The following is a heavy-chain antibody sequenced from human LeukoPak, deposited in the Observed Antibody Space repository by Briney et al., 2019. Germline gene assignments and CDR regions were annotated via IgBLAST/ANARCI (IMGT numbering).Heavy chain of an antibody. Sequence: ASVKVSCKASGYTFTGYYMHWVRQAPGQGLEWMGWINPNSGGTNYAQKFQGRVTMTRDTSISTAYMELSRLRSDDTAVYYCARDPYGSGNRYYYMDVWGKGTTVTVSS. CDR1: GYTFTGYY. D-gene: IGHD3-10*01. CDR2: INPNSGGT. V-gene: IGHV1-2*02. J-gene: IGHJ6*03. CDR3: ARDPYGSGNRYYYMDV.